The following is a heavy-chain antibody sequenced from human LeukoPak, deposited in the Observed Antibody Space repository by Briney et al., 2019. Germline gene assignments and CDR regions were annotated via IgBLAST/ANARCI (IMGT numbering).Heavy chain of an antibody. CDR2: ISSSGGSI. D-gene: IGHD3-9*01. V-gene: IGHV3-48*03. J-gene: IGHJ4*02. CDR3: ARGFDSGY. CDR1: GFTFSSYA. Sequence: GGSLRLSCAASGFTFSSYAMSWVRQAPGKGLEWVSHISSSGGSIKYADSVKGRFTISRDNAKNSLSLQMNSLRAEDTAVYYCARGFDSGYWGQGTLAIVSS.